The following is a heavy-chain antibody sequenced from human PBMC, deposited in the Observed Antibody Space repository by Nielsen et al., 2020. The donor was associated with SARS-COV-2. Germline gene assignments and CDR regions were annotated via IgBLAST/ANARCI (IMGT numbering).Heavy chain of an antibody. V-gene: IGHV4-39*01. CDR3: ARRVGPIDY. J-gene: IGHJ4*02. D-gene: IGHD1-26*01. CDR2: IYYSGST. Sequence: WIRQPPGKGLEWIGSIYYSGSTYYNPSLKSRVTISVDTSKNQFSRKLSSVTAADTAVYYCARRVGPIDYWGQGTLVTVSS.